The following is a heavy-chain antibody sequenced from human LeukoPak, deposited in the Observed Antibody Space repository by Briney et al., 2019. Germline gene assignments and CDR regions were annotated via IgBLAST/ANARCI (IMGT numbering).Heavy chain of an antibody. CDR1: GGSIGGYY. V-gene: IGHV4-59*08. J-gene: IGHJ4*02. D-gene: IGHD1-26*01. Sequence: PSETLSLTCTVSGGSIGGYYWSWIRQPPGKGLEWIGYIYFTGSTNYNPSLQSRVTMSVDTSKNQFSLKLSSVTAADTAVYYCARRELLDYWGQGTLVTVSS. CDR3: ARRELLDY. CDR2: IYFTGST.